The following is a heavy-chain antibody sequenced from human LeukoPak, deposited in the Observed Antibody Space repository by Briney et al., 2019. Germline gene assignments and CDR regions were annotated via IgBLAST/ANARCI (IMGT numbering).Heavy chain of an antibody. V-gene: IGHV3-23*01. D-gene: IGHD3-9*01. J-gene: IGHJ6*03. Sequence: GSLRLSCAASGFTFSSYAMSWVRQAPGKGLEWVSAIGGSGGSTYYADSVKGRFTISRDNSKNTLYLQMNSLRAEDTALYYCARDGYFGSDSVTGAGALGDYYMDVWGKGTTVTVSS. CDR3: ARDGYFGSDSVTGAGALGDYYMDV. CDR1: GFTFSSYA. CDR2: IGGSGGST.